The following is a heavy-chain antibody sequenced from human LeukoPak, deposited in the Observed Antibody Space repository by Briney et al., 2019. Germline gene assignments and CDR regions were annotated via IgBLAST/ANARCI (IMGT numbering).Heavy chain of an antibody. CDR1: GFTLSTAS. J-gene: IGHJ4*02. CDR3: ADNLSR. D-gene: IGHD1-1*01. Sequence: GGSLRLSCAASGFTLSTASMNWVRQAPGKGLEWISYIDRSSNTIYYADSVRGRFTISRDSAKNSLYLQMNSLRAEDTAVYFCADNLSRWGQGTLVTVSS. CDR2: IDRSSNTI. V-gene: IGHV3-48*04.